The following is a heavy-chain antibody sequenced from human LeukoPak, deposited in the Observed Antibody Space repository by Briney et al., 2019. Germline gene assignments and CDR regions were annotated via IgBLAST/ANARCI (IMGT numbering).Heavy chain of an antibody. Sequence: SETLSLTCSVSGGSISLSYYYWGWIRQPPGKALEWIGSVYYSGTTSYNPSLKSRVTISVDTSMNQFSLKLSSVTAAYTAVYYCASRLFDYWGQGTLVTVSS. J-gene: IGHJ4*02. CDR3: ASRLFDY. D-gene: IGHD6-25*01. CDR2: VYYSGTT. CDR1: GGSISLSYYY. V-gene: IGHV4-39*07.